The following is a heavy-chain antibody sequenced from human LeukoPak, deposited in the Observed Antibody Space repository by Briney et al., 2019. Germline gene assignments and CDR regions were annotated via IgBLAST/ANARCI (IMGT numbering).Heavy chain of an antibody. CDR1: GYTFTSYD. CDR3: ARWRSHDYDFWSGYYKDYYYYMDV. D-gene: IGHD3-3*01. J-gene: IGHJ6*03. CDR2: MNPNSGNT. V-gene: IGHV1-8*03. Sequence: ASVKVSCKASGYTFTSYDINWVRQATGQGLEWMGWMNPNSGNTGYAQKFQGRVTITRNTSISTAYMELSSLRSEDTAVYYCARWRSHDYDFWSGYYKDYYYYMDVWGKGTTVTVSS.